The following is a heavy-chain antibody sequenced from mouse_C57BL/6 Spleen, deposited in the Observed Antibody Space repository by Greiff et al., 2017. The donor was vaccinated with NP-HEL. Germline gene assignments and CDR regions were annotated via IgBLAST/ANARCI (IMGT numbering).Heavy chain of an antibody. V-gene: IGHV14-4*01. CDR3: TTSLVYGGSYVRYFDV. D-gene: IGHD1-1*01. J-gene: IGHJ1*03. CDR2: IDPENGDT. Sequence: VQLQQSGAELVRPGASVKLSCTASGFNIKDDYMHWVKQRPEQGLEWIGWIDPENGDTEYASKFQGKATITADTSSNTAYMQISSLTSEDTAVYYCTTSLVYGGSYVRYFDVWGTGTTVTVSS. CDR1: GFNIKDDY.